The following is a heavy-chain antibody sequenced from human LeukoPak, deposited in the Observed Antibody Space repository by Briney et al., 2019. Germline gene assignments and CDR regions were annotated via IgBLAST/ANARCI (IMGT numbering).Heavy chain of an antibody. J-gene: IGHJ4*02. CDR3: ARVRVYDFWSGYYPDY. CDR1: GGTFSSYA. Sequence: GASVKVSCKASGGTFSSYAISWVRQAPGQGLEWMGGIIPIFGTANYAQKFQGRVTITTDESTSTAYMELSSLRSEDTAVYYCARVRVYDFWSGYYPDYWGQGTLVTVSS. V-gene: IGHV1-69*05. CDR2: IIPIFGTA. D-gene: IGHD3-3*01.